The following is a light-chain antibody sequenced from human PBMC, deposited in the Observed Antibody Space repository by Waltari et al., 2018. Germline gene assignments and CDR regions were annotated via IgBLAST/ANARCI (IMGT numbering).Light chain of an antibody. CDR2: NAS. CDR1: QGISNQ. CDR3: QETNTYPLT. J-gene: IGKJ5*01. V-gene: IGKV1-12*01. Sequence: DIQMTQSPSTVSASVGDTVTITCRASQGISNQLTWYQQKPGKAPKFLIYNASTLESGVPSRFSGSGSGTDFTLTVRSLQPDDFATYYCQETNTYPLTFGQGTRLEIK.